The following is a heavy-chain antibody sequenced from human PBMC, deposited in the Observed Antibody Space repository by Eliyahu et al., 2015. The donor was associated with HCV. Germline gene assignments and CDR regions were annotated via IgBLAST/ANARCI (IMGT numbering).Heavy chain of an antibody. Sequence: EVQLLASGGGWVHPGGSLSLSCLASGFTFYPYEVSWVRQAPGEGLEWVSFISDSGDRTHYADSVRGRFTVSRDNSKNTLYLQMNSLRVEDTAIYYCVKGGWLDDWDRGTLVTVSS. D-gene: IGHD6-19*01. V-gene: IGHV3-23*01. CDR1: GFTFYPYE. CDR2: ISDSGDRT. CDR3: VKGGWLDD. J-gene: IGHJ4*02.